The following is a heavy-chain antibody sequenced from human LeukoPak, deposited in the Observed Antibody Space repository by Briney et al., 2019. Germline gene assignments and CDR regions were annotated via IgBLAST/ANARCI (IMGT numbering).Heavy chain of an antibody. D-gene: IGHD3-3*02. CDR2: IFYSGST. V-gene: IGHV4-39*01. Sequence: ETLSLTCTVSGGSISSRSYYWGWLRQPPGKGLGWIVSIFYSGSTYHNPSLKSRVTISVDTSKSQFSLKLSSVTAADTAVYFCARTSIFGVVRFDPWGQGTLVTVS. CDR1: GGSISSRSYY. CDR3: ARTSIFGVVRFDP. J-gene: IGHJ5*02.